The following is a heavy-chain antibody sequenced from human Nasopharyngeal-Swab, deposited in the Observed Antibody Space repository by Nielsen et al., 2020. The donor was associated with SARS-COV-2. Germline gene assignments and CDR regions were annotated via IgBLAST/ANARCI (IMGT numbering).Heavy chain of an antibody. J-gene: IGHJ6*02. CDR2: INPSGGST. Sequence: ASVKVSCKASGYTFTGYYMHWVRQAPGQGLEWMGWINPSGGSTSYAQKFQGRVTMTRDTSTSTVYMELSSLRSEDTAVYYCARDIVVVPAAIHYYYYGMDVWGQGITVTVSS. CDR1: GYTFTGYY. D-gene: IGHD2-2*01. V-gene: IGHV1-46*01. CDR3: ARDIVVVPAAIHYYYYGMDV.